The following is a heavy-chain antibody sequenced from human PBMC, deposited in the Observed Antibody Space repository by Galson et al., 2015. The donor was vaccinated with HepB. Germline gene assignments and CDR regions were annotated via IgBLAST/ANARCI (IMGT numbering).Heavy chain of an antibody. CDR3: ARGGGTGWHDFWSGYPPTAGLDV. Sequence: SLRLSCAASGFTVSSNYMSWVRQAPGKGLEWVSVIYSGGSTYYADSVKGRFTISRDNSKNTLYLQMNSLRAEDTAVYYCARGGGTGWHDFWSGYPPTAGLDVWGKGTTVTVSS. CDR1: GFTVSSNY. J-gene: IGHJ6*04. CDR2: IYSGGST. V-gene: IGHV3-66*01. D-gene: IGHD3-3*01.